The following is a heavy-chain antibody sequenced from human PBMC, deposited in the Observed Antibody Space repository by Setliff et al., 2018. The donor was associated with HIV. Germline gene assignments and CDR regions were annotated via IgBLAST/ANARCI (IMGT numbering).Heavy chain of an antibody. J-gene: IGHJ6*03. CDR2: IHPSGGST. D-gene: IGHD3-3*01. Sequence: ASVKVSCKASGYTFTSYYIHWVRQAPGQGLEWMGVIHPSGGSTNYAQRFQGKVTITADKSTSTAYMELSGLRSEDTAVYYCARGVQSPPHYSYYYMDVWGEGTMVTSP. V-gene: IGHV1-46*01. CDR3: ARGVQSPPHYSYYYMDV. CDR1: GYTFTSYY.